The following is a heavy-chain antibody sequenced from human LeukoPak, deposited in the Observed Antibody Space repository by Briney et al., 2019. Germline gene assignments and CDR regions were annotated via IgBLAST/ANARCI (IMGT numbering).Heavy chain of an antibody. CDR3: ARGTKSSIAARLHYYYMDV. J-gene: IGHJ6*03. V-gene: IGHV4-39*07. Sequence: SETLSLTCTVSGGSISISSSYWGWIRQPPGKGLEWIGSIHYSGSTYYNPSLKSRVTISVDTSKNQFSLKLSSVTAADTAVYYCARGTKSSIAARLHYYYMDVWGKGTTVTVSS. CDR2: IHYSGST. D-gene: IGHD6-6*01. CDR1: GGSISISSSY.